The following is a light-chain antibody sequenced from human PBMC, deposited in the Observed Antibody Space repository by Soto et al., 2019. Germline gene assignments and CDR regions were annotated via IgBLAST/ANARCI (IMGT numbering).Light chain of an antibody. CDR3: QQRSNWPIT. J-gene: IGKJ5*01. CDR2: DAS. CDR1: QSVSTY. V-gene: IGKV3-11*01. Sequence: EIVLTQSPATLSLSPGERATLSCRASQSVSTYLAWYQQKRGQAPRLLIYDASNRPTGMPARFRGSGSGTDFTLTINNLEPEDFAVYYCQQRSNWPITFGQGTRLEIK.